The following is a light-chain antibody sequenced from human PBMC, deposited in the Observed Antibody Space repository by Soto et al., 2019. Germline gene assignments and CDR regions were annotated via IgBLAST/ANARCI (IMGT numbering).Light chain of an antibody. CDR2: GAS. CDR1: QSVSSN. CDR3: QQYNNWPPYT. Sequence: EIVMTQSQATLSVSPGERATLSCRASQSVSSNLAWYQQKPGQAPRLLIYGASTRATGIPARFSGSGSGTEFTLTISSLPSEDFAVYSCQQYNNWPPYTFGQGTKLEIK. V-gene: IGKV3-15*01. J-gene: IGKJ2*01.